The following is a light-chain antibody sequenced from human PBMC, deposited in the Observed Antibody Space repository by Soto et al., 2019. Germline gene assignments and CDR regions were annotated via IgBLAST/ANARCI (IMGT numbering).Light chain of an antibody. J-gene: IGLJ1*01. CDR1: SSDVGSYNL. CDR3: CSYAGREV. CDR2: EGS. Sequence: QSVLTQPASVSGSPGQSITISCTGTSSDVGSYNLVSWYQQHPGKAPKLMIYEGSKRPSGVSNRFSGSKSGNTASLTISGLQAEDEADYYCCSYAGREVFGTGTKVTVL. V-gene: IGLV2-23*01.